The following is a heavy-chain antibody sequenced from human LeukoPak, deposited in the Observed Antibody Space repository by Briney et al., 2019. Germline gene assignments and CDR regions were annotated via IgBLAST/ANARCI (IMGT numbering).Heavy chain of an antibody. CDR1: GGSISSYY. CDR3: ARAGAYYYYYYMDV. V-gene: IGHV4-59*08. CDR2: IYYSGST. Sequence: SETLSLTCTVSGGSISSYYWSWIRQPPGKGLEWIGYIYYSGSTNYNPSLKSRVTISVDTSKNQFSLKLSSVTAADTAVYYCARAGAYYYYYYMDVWGKGTTVTVSS. J-gene: IGHJ6*03.